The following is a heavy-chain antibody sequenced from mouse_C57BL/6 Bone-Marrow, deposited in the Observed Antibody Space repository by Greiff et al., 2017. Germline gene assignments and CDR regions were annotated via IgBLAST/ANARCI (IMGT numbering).Heavy chain of an antibody. CDR1: GYSITSGYY. D-gene: IGHD1-1*01. CDR3: ARQEEDQITTVGPWFAY. Sequence: VQLKESGPGLVKPSQSLSLTCSVTGYSITSGYYWNWIRQFPGNKLEWMGYISYDGSNNYNPSLKNRISITRDTSKNQFFLKLNSVTTEDTATYYCARQEEDQITTVGPWFAYWGQGTLVTVSA. CDR2: ISYDGSN. J-gene: IGHJ3*01. V-gene: IGHV3-6*01.